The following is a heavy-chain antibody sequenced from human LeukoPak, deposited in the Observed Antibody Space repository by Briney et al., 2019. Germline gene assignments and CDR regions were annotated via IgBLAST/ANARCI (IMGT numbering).Heavy chain of an antibody. V-gene: IGHV3-74*01. CDR3: AKDHYWSIDY. CDR2: IKGDGIST. D-gene: IGHD3-3*01. Sequence: GGSLRLSCAASGFDLSSDWMHWVRHAPGQGLVWVSRIKGDGISTNYADSVKGRFTISRDIAKNTLYLQMNSLRAEDTGVYYCAKDHYWSIDYWGRGTLVTVSS. J-gene: IGHJ4*02. CDR1: GFDLSSDW.